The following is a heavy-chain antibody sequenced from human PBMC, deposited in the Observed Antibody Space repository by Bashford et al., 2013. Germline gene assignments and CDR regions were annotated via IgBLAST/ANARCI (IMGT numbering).Heavy chain of an antibody. V-gene: IGHV3-23*01. CDR1: GFTFSSYA. CDR2: ISGSGSTT. D-gene: IGHD1-14*01. Sequence: GSLRLSCAASGFTFSSYAMSWVRQAPGKGLEWVSAISGSGSTTYYADSVEGRFTISRDNSKNTLYLQMNSMRAEDTAVYYCAKXISGYRRPADYWGQGTLVTVS. CDR3: AKXISGYRRPADY. J-gene: IGHJ4*02.